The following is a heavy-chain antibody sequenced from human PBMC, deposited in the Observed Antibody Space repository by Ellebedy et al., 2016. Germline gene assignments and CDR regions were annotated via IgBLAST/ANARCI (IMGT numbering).Heavy chain of an antibody. D-gene: IGHD2-2*01. CDR1: GFTFSSHA. CDR2: ISGSGGST. J-gene: IGHJ4*02. V-gene: IGHV3-23*01. Sequence: GESLKISXAASGFTFSSHAMNWVRQAPGKGLEWVSAISGSGGSTYYADSVKGRFTISRDNSKNTLYLQMNSLRAEDTAVYYCAKVLVVVPAARDYWGQGTLVTVSS. CDR3: AKVLVVVPAARDY.